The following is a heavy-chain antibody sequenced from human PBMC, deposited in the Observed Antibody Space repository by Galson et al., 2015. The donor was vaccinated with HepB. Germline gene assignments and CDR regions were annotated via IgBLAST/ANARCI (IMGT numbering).Heavy chain of an antibody. Sequence: SLRLSCAASGFTFSSYAMHWVRQAPGKGLEWVAVISYDVSNKYYADSVKGRFTISRDNSKNTLYLQMNSLRAEDTAVYYCARASYDSSGYYYWGQGTLVTVSS. J-gene: IGHJ4*02. CDR3: ARASYDSSGYYY. D-gene: IGHD3-22*01. CDR2: ISYDVSNK. CDR1: GFTFSSYA. V-gene: IGHV3-30-3*01.